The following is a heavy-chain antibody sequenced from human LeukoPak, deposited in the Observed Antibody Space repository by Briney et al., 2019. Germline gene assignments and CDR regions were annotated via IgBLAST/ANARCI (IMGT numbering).Heavy chain of an antibody. CDR3: ARDGVPAYYYAMDV. Sequence: GGSLRLSCAASGFTFSSYWMSWVRQAPGKGLEWVANIKQDGSDRYYVDSVKGRFTISRDNAKNSLYLQVNSLRAEDTAVYYCARDGVPAYYYAMDVWGQGTTVTVSS. D-gene: IGHD3-16*01. J-gene: IGHJ6*02. CDR1: GFTFSSYW. CDR2: IKQDGSDR. V-gene: IGHV3-7*01.